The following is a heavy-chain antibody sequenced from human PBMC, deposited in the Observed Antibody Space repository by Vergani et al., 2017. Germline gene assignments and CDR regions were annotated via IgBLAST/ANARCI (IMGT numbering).Heavy chain of an antibody. CDR1: GFTFSSYA. D-gene: IGHD2-15*01. Sequence: QVQLVESGGGVVQPGRSLRLSCAASGFTFSSYAMHWVHQAPGKGLEWVAVISYDGSNKYYADSVKGRFTISRDNSKNTLYLQMNSLRAEDTAVYYCAGDPPVAARPYYYYMDVWGKGTTVTVSS. V-gene: IGHV3-30*04. CDR2: ISYDGSNK. J-gene: IGHJ6*03. CDR3: AGDPPVAARPYYYYMDV.